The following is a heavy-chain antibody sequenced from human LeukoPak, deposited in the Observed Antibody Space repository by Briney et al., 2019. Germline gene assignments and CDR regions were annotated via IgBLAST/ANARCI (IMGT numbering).Heavy chain of an antibody. D-gene: IGHD1-26*01. CDR3: AKSFTGSYLDYFDY. Sequence: GGSLRLSCAASGFTSSSFGMHWVRQAPGKGLEWVAFIRYDAGNRQYADSVKGRFTISRDNSKTTLYMQMNSLTAEDTAVYYCAKSFTGSYLDYFDYWGQGTLVTVSS. J-gene: IGHJ4*02. V-gene: IGHV3-30*02. CDR2: IRYDAGNR. CDR1: GFTSSSFG.